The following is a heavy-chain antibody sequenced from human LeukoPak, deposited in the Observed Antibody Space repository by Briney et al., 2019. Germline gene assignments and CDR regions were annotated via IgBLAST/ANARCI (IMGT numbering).Heavy chain of an antibody. CDR1: GFTFSSYA. CDR3: AKVSMTRGYSGYDSRGGYFDY. J-gene: IGHJ4*02. V-gene: IGHV3-23*01. D-gene: IGHD5-12*01. Sequence: GGSLRHSCAASGFTFSSYAMSWVRQAPGKGLEWVSAISGSGGSTYYADSVKGRFTISRDNSKNTLYLQMNSLRAEDTAVYYCAKVSMTRGYSGYDSRGGYFDYWGQGTLVTVSS. CDR2: ISGSGGST.